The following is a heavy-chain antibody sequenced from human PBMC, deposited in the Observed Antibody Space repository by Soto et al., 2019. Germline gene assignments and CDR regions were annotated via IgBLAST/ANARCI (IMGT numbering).Heavy chain of an antibody. CDR3: ATWRTYSGSYCFDY. CDR2: IIPMYDSA. CDR1: GGTFKTYT. D-gene: IGHD1-26*01. Sequence: QVQLVQSGAEVKKPGSSVKVSCEASGGTFKTYTINWVRQAPGQCLEWIGQIIPMYDSANYAESFQDRVTISADKSTKTAYMELSSLGSEDTALYYCATWRTYSGSYCFDYWGEGTMVSVSS. J-gene: IGHJ4*02. V-gene: IGHV1-69*06.